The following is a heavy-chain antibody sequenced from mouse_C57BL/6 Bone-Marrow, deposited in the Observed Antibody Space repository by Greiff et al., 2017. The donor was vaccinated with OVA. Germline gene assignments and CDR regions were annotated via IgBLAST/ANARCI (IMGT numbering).Heavy chain of an antibody. Sequence: EVKLVESVAELVRPGASVKLSCTASGFNIKNTYMHWVKQRPEQGLEWIGRIDPANDNTKYAPKFQGKATMTADTSSNTAYLQLSSLSSEDTAVYCDARGNFGSSYYAMDYWGQGTSVTVSS. V-gene: IGHV14-3*01. CDR2: IDPANDNT. CDR3: ARGNFGSSYYAMDY. J-gene: IGHJ4*01. D-gene: IGHD1-1*01. CDR1: GFNIKNTY.